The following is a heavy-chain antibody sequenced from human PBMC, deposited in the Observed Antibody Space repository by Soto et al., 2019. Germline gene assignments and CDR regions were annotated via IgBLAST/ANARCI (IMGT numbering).Heavy chain of an antibody. V-gene: IGHV4-34*01. CDR2: INPTGSP. CDR1: GGSLTGYY. J-gene: IGHJ3*02. Sequence: SETLSLTCVVTGGSLTGYYWSWIRQPPGRGLEWIGEINPTGSPKYNPSLMSRVTISVDASKNQFSMKLSSVTAADTAVFYCARSREQWLVDAFDIWGQGTMVTVSS. CDR3: ARSREQWLVDAFDI. D-gene: IGHD6-19*01.